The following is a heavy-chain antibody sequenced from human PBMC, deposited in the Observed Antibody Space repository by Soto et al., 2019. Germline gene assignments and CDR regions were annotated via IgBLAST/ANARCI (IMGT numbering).Heavy chain of an antibody. CDR2: INGDGIST. CDR1: GFTFSSYW. J-gene: IGHJ4*02. CDR3: ARISQGTYCRGGNCYSDY. Sequence: PGGSLRLSCAASGFTFSSYWMHWVRQDPEKGLVWVSRINGDGISTSYADSVKGRFTISRDNAKDTLYLHMNSLGAEDTAVYYCARISQGTYCRGGNCYSDYWGQGTQVTVS. V-gene: IGHV3-74*01. D-gene: IGHD2-15*01.